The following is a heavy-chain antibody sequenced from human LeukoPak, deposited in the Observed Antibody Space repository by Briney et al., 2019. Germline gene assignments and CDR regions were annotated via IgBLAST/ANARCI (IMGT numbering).Heavy chain of an antibody. Sequence: GGSLRLSCAASGFTFSSYWMAWVSQAPGKGLEWVASIKQDGSEKYYVDSVKGRFTISRDNPNKSLYLQMNSLRAVDTAIYYCARAYSHFSDYFDYWGQGTLVTVSS. J-gene: IGHJ4*02. CDR1: GFTFSSYW. V-gene: IGHV3-7*05. CDR3: ARAYSHFSDYFDY. D-gene: IGHD1-26*01. CDR2: IKQDGSEK.